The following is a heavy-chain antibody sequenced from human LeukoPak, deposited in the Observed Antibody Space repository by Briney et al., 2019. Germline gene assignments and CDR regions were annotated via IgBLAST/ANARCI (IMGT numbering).Heavy chain of an antibody. V-gene: IGHV1-2*02. CDR3: ARIMITFGGSTSGFDP. J-gene: IGHJ5*02. CDR2: INPNSGGT. CDR1: GYTFTGYY. D-gene: IGHD3-16*01. Sequence: ASVKVSCKASGYTFTGYYMHWVRQAPGQGLEWMGWINPNSGGTNYAQKFQGRVTITRDTSASTAYMELSSLRSEDTAVYYCARIMITFGGSTSGFDPWGQGTLVTVSS.